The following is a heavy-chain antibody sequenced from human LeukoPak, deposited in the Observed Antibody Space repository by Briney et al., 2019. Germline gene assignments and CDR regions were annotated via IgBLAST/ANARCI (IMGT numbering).Heavy chain of an antibody. CDR3: AKSQSGWYSFDY. Sequence: GGSLRRSCVASGFTFSNYAMSWVRQAPGKGLEWVSAIGAGGGTTYYADSVKGRFTISRDNSKNALYLQMNSLRAEDTAVYFCAKSQSGWYSFDYWGQGTLVTVSS. D-gene: IGHD6-19*01. J-gene: IGHJ4*02. CDR1: GFTFSNYA. CDR2: IGAGGGTT. V-gene: IGHV3-23*01.